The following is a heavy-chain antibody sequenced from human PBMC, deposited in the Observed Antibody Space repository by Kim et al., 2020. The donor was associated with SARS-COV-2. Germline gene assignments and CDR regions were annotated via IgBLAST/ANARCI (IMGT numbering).Heavy chain of an antibody. J-gene: IGHJ6*02. V-gene: IGHV3-21*04. CDR3: AREGPYNGPLAGLTYGMDV. D-gene: IGHD6-13*01. Sequence: GGSLRLSCAASGFTFSSYSMNWVRQAPGKGLEWVSSISSSSSYIYYADSVKGRFTISRDNAKNSLYLQMNSLRAEDTAVYYCAREGPYNGPLAGLTYGMDVWGQGTTVTVSS. CDR2: ISSSSSYI. CDR1: GFTFSSYS.